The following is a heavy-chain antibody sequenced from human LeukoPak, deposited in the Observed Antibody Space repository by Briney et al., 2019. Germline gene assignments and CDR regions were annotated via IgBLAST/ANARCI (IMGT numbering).Heavy chain of an antibody. J-gene: IGHJ3*02. CDR1: GYTFTSYG. CDR3: ARHVWLLSFGEPKAYAFDI. D-gene: IGHD3-10*01. CDR2: ISAYNGNT. Sequence: ASVKVSCKASGYTFTSYGISWVRQAPGQWLEWMGWISAYNGNTNYAQKLQGRVTMTTDTSTSTAYMELRSLRSDDTAVYYCARHVWLLSFGEPKAYAFDIWGQGTMVTVSS. V-gene: IGHV1-18*01.